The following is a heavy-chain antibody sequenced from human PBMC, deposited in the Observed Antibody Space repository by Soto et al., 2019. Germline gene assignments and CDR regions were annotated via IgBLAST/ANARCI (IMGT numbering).Heavy chain of an antibody. J-gene: IGHJ6*02. Sequence: VASVKVSCKASGYTFTSYGISWVRQAPGQGLEWMGWISAYNGNTNYAQKLQGRVTMTTDTSTSTAYMELRSLRSDDTAVYYCASFSSSWFYYYYGMDVWGQGTTVTVSS. CDR2: ISAYNGNT. D-gene: IGHD6-13*01. V-gene: IGHV1-18*01. CDR3: ASFSSSWFYYYYGMDV. CDR1: GYTFTSYG.